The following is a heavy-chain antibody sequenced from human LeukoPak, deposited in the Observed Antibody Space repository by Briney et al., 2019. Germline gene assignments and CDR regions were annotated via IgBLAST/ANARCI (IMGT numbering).Heavy chain of an antibody. CDR3: AKEYSGSVGSFQY. CDR2: IYHSGST. J-gene: IGHJ4*01. CDR1: GYSISSGYY. Sequence: SETLSLTCTVSGYSISSGYYWGWIRQPPGKGLEWIGSIYHSGSTYYNPSLKSRVTISVDTSKNQFSLKLSSVTAADAAFYYCAKEYSGSVGSFQYWGHGSLVTVSS. V-gene: IGHV4-38-2*02. D-gene: IGHD1-26*01.